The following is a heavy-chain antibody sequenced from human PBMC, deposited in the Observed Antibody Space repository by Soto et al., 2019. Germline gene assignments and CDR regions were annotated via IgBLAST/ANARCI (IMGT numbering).Heavy chain of an antibody. CDR3: ARGGIAVAGTDDYGMDV. J-gene: IGHJ6*02. CDR1: GGTFSRYV. D-gene: IGHD6-19*01. CDR2: IIPILGIA. V-gene: IGHV1-69*04. Sequence: QVQLVQSGAEVKKPGSSVKVSCKASGGTFSRYVITWVRQAPGQGLEWMGRIIPILGIANYAQKFQGRVTTTADXSXSXXYIALSSLRSEDTSVYYCARGGIAVAGTDDYGMDVWGQGTTVTVSS.